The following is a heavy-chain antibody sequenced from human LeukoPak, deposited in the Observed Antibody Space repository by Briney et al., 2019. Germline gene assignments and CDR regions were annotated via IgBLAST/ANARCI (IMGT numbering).Heavy chain of an antibody. CDR1: GGSISSGEYY. Sequence: PSETLSLTCTVSGGSISSGEYYWSWIRQPPGKGLEWIGYFSYTGSTYYNPSVKSRVTISVDTSKNQFSLKLSSVTAADTAVYYCAKGGSTNFYYGDVWGQGTTVTVSS. CDR3: AKGGSTNFYYGDV. V-gene: IGHV4-30-4*02. J-gene: IGHJ6*02. CDR2: FSYTGST. D-gene: IGHD2/OR15-2a*01.